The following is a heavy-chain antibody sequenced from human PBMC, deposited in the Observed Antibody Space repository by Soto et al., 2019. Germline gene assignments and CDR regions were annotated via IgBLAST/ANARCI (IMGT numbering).Heavy chain of an antibody. Sequence: GGSLRLSCAASGFTVSSDYMSWVRQAPGKGLEWVSVIYTGGSTYYADSVKGRFTFSRDNSKNTLYLQMNSLRAEDTAVYYCARVPDYWGQGILVTVSS. CDR3: ARVPDY. V-gene: IGHV3-53*01. CDR1: GFTVSSDY. J-gene: IGHJ4*02. CDR2: IYTGGST. D-gene: IGHD2-2*01.